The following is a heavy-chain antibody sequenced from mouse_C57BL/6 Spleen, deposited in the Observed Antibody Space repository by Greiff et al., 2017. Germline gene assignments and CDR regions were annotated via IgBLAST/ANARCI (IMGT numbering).Heavy chain of an antibody. CDR3: VRGYDYDVGAMDY. D-gene: IGHD2-4*01. V-gene: IGHV10-1*01. Sequence: EVQLVESGGGLVQPKGSLKLSCAASGFSFNTYAMNWVRQAPGKGLEWVARLRSKSNNYATYYADSVKDRFTISRDDSESMLYLQMNNLKTEDTAMYYCVRGYDYDVGAMDYWGQGTSVTVAS. CDR2: LRSKSNNYAT. CDR1: GFSFNTYA. J-gene: IGHJ4*01.